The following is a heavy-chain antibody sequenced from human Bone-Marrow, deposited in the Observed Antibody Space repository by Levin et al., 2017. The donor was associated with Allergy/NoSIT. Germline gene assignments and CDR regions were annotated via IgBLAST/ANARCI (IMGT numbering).Heavy chain of an antibody. Sequence: PGGSLRLSCAASGFTFSSYGMHWVRQAPGKGLEWVAVIWYDGSNKYYADSVKGRFTISRDNSKNTLYLQMNSLRAEDTAVYYCARGARYIYGSGSYYPNNWFDPWGQGTLVTVSS. J-gene: IGHJ5*02. CDR2: IWYDGSNK. CDR3: ARGARYIYGSGSYYPNNWFDP. CDR1: GFTFSSYG. D-gene: IGHD3-10*01. V-gene: IGHV3-33*01.